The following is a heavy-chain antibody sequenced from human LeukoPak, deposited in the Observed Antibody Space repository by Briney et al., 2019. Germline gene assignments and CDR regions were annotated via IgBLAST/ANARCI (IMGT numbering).Heavy chain of an antibody. CDR3: ARGRIVGATISFDY. CDR1: GGSISSYY. J-gene: IGHJ4*02. V-gene: IGHV4-59*08. D-gene: IGHD1-26*01. Sequence: PSETLSLTCTVSGGSISSYYWSWIRQPPGKGLEWIGYIYYSGSTNYNPSLKSRVTISVDTSKNQFSLKLSSVTAADTAVYYCARGRIVGATISFDYWGQGTLVTVSS. CDR2: IYYSGST.